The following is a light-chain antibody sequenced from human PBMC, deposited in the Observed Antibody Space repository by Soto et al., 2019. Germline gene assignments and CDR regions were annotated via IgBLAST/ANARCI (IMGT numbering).Light chain of an antibody. J-gene: IGKJ1*01. Sequence: EIMLKQSPGTLSLSPGERATLSCRASQSVSSSYLAWYQQKPGQAPRLLIYGASSRATGIPDRFSGSGSGTDFTLTISRLEPEDFAVYYCQQYGSSPTWTFGQGGIVDIK. CDR1: QSVSSSY. V-gene: IGKV3-20*01. CDR3: QQYGSSPTWT. CDR2: GAS.